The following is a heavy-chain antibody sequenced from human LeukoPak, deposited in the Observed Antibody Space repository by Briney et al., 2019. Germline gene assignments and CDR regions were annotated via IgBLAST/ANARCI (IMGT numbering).Heavy chain of an antibody. CDR1: GFTFSSYS. D-gene: IGHD4-17*01. CDR2: INHSGST. J-gene: IGHJ6*04. CDR3: ARLVAIYGDDRDV. Sequence: GSLRLSCAASGFTFSSYSMNWVRQAPGKGLEWIGEINHSGSTDYNPSLKSRVTISVDTSKNQFSLKLSSVTAADTAVYYCARLVAIYGDDRDVWGKGTTVTISS. V-gene: IGHV4-34*01.